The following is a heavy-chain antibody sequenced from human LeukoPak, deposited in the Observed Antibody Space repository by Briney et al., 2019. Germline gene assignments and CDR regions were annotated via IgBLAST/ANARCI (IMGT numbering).Heavy chain of an antibody. Sequence: PSETLSLTCAVYGGSFSGYYWSWIRQPPGKGLEWIGEINHSGSTNYNPSLKSRVTISVDTSKNQFSLKLSSVTAADTAVYYCARVRGYSYGGDYWGQGTPVTVSS. CDR2: INHSGST. CDR3: ARVRGYSYGGDY. V-gene: IGHV4-34*01. J-gene: IGHJ4*02. CDR1: GGSFSGYY. D-gene: IGHD5-18*01.